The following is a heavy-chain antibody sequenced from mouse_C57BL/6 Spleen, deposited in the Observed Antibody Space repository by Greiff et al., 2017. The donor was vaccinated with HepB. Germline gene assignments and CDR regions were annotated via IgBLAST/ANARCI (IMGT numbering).Heavy chain of an antibody. V-gene: IGHV1-69*01. CDR3: ARNWDDYFDY. D-gene: IGHD4-1*01. J-gene: IGHJ2*01. CDR1: GYTFTSYW. Sequence: QVQLQQPGAELVMPGASVKLSSKASGYTFTSYWMHWVKQRPGQGLEWIGEIDPSDSYTNYNQKFKGKSTLTVDKSSSTAYMQLSSLTSEDSAVYYCARNWDDYFDYWGQGTTLTVSS. CDR2: IDPSDSYT.